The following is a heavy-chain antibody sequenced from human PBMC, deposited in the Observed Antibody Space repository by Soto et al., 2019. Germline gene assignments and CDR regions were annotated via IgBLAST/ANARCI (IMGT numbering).Heavy chain of an antibody. CDR3: AGYYDSSGYYSFDY. Sequence: SETLSLTCTVSGGSISSYYWSWIRQPPGKGLEWIGYIYYSGSTNYNPSLKSRVTISVDTSKNQFSLKLSSVTAADTAVYYCAGYYDSSGYYSFDYWGQGTLVTVSS. D-gene: IGHD3-22*01. CDR2: IYYSGST. V-gene: IGHV4-59*01. J-gene: IGHJ4*02. CDR1: GGSISSYY.